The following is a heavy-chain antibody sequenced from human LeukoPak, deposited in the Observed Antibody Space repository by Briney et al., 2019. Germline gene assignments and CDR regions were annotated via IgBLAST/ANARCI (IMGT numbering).Heavy chain of an antibody. J-gene: IGHJ4*02. Sequence: ASVKASCKASGGTFSSYAISWVRQAPGQGLEWMGGIIPIFGTANYAQKFQGRVTITADESTSTAYMELSSLRSEDTAAYYCARDRELRFLEWLFYYWGQGTLVTVSS. CDR2: IIPIFGTA. D-gene: IGHD3-3*01. V-gene: IGHV1-69*13. CDR3: ARDRELRFLEWLFYY. CDR1: GGTFSSYA.